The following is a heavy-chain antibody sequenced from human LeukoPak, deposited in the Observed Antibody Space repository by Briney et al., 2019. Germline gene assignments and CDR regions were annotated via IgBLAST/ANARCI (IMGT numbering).Heavy chain of an antibody. V-gene: IGHV3-30*02. J-gene: IGHJ6*03. CDR2: IRYDGSNK. CDR1: GFTFSSYG. Sequence: PGGSLRLSCAASGFTFSSYGMHWVRQAPGKGLEWVAFIRYDGSNKYYADSVKGRFTISRDNAKNSLYLQMNSLRAEDTAVYYCARGIADSPDYGDYAPWYYYMDVWGKGTTVTVSS. CDR3: ARGIADSPDYGDYAPWYYYMDV. D-gene: IGHD4-17*01.